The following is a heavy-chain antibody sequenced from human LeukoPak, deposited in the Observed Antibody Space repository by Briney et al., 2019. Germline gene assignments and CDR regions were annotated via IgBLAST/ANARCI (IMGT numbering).Heavy chain of an antibody. CDR1: GGSFSGYY. Sequence: PSETLSLTCAVYGGSFSGYYWSWIRQPPGKGLEWIGEINHSGSTNYNPSLKSRVTISVDTSKNQFSPKLSSVTAADTAVYYCARARRGGYELIDYWGQGTLVTVSS. CDR2: INHSGST. D-gene: IGHD5-12*01. J-gene: IGHJ4*02. CDR3: ARARRGGYELIDY. V-gene: IGHV4-34*01.